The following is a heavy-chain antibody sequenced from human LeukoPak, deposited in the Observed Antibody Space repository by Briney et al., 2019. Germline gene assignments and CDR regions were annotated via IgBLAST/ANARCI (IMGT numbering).Heavy chain of an antibody. V-gene: IGHV3-30*09. Sequence: GGSLRLSCAASGFTFNNYAIHWVRQAPGKGLEWVAIISFDGGNKYYADSVKGRFAISRDNSKNTLYLQMNSLRAEDTAVYYCARDGIVGSPLFKFDYWGQGTLVTVSS. D-gene: IGHD1-26*01. CDR1: GFTFNNYA. CDR2: ISFDGGNK. J-gene: IGHJ4*02. CDR3: ARDGIVGSPLFKFDY.